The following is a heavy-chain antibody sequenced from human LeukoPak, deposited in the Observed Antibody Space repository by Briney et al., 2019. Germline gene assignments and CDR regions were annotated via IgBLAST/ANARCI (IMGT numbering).Heavy chain of an antibody. J-gene: IGHJ4*02. CDR1: GFTFGDYW. D-gene: IGHD6-19*01. CDR3: AREPGFSSGWYQRYLDY. Sequence: GGSLRLSCAASGFTFGDYWMHWVRQVPGKGLVWVSRIKSDGSATNYADSVKGRFTISRDNAKNTLYLQMNSLRAEDTAVYYCAREPGFSSGWYQRYLDYWGQGTLVTVSS. CDR2: IKSDGSAT. V-gene: IGHV3-74*01.